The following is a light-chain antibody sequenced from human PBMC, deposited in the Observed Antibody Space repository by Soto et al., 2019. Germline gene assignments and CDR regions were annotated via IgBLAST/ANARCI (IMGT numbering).Light chain of an antibody. CDR1: QSVSSTY. V-gene: IGKV3-20*01. Sequence: IVLTQSPGTLSLSPGERATLSCRASQSVSSTYIAWYQQNPGQAPMLLIYGASSRATGIPDRFSGSGSGTDFTLTISRLEPEDFAVYFCQQYGRSPPFTFGQGTKVEMK. J-gene: IGKJ2*01. CDR3: QQYGRSPPFT. CDR2: GAS.